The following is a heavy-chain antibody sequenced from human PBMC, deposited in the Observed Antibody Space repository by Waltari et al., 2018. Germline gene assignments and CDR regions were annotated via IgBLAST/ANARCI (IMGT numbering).Heavy chain of an antibody. CDR3: AVPIESGSYYYY. CDR2: IIPIFGTA. V-gene: IGHV1-69*08. J-gene: IGHJ4*02. D-gene: IGHD1-26*01. Sequence: QVQMVQSGAEVTKPGSSVKVSCKTSGGTLSDYTINWVRQAPGQGLEWMGRIIPIFGTANYAQKFQGRVTITADESTSTAYMELSSLRSEDTAVYYCAVPIESGSYYYYWGQGTLVTVSS. CDR1: GGTLSDYT.